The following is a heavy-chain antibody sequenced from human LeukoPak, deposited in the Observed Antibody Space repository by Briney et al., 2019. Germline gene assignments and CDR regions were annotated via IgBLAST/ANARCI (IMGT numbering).Heavy chain of an antibody. D-gene: IGHD3-9*01. V-gene: IGHV3-30*04. J-gene: IGHJ4*02. CDR2: IRYDGTNK. CDR3: ANGYYYDILTGFYKDRHKSFDY. Sequence: QSGRSLRLSCAASGFTFSSYALHWVRQAPGKGLEWVAFIRYDGTNKYYADSVKGRFTISRDNSKNTLFLQMNSLRAEDTAVYYCANGYYYDILTGFYKDRHKSFDYWGQGTLVTVSS. CDR1: GFTFSSYA.